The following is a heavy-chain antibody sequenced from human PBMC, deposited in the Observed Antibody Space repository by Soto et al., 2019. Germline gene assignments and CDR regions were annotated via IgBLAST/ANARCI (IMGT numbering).Heavy chain of an antibody. J-gene: IGHJ6*02. Sequence: SETLSLTCAVYGGSFSGYYWSWIRQPPGKGLEWIGEINHSGSTNYNPSLKSRVTISVDTSKNQFSLKLSSVTAADTAVYYCARTTKYYYYYGMDVWGQGTTVTVSS. CDR2: INHSGST. V-gene: IGHV4-34*01. CDR3: ARTTKYYYYYGMDV. D-gene: IGHD4-17*01. CDR1: GGSFSGYY.